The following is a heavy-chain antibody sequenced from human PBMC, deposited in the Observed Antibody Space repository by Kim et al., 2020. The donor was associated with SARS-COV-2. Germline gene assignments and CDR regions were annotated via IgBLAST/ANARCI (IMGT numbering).Heavy chain of an antibody. CDR1: GGSISSSSYY. V-gene: IGHV4-39*01. D-gene: IGHD3-9*01. Sequence: SEXLSLTCTVSGGSISSSSYYWGWIRQPPGKGLEWIGSIYYSGSTYYNPSLKSRVTISVDTSKNQFSLKLSSVTAADTAGYYCARHDETDWAEMIGAFDYWGQGTLVTVSS. CDR3: ARHDETDWAEMIGAFDY. J-gene: IGHJ4*02. CDR2: IYYSGST.